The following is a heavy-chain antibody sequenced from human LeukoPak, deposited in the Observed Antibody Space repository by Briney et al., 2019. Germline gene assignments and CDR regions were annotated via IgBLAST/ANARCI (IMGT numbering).Heavy chain of an antibody. CDR1: GGTFSSYA. V-gene: IGHV1-69*05. CDR3: AREDGSYKYYFDY. D-gene: IGHD1-26*01. CDR2: IIPIFGTA. J-gene: IGHJ4*02. Sequence: SVKVSCKASGGTFSSYATSWVRQAPGQGIGWMGRIIPIFGTANYAQKFQGRVTITTDESTSTAYMELSSLRSEDTAVYYCAREDGSYKYYFDYWGQGTLVTVSS.